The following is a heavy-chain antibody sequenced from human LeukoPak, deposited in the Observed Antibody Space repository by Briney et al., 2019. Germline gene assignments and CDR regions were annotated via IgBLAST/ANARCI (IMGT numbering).Heavy chain of an antibody. CDR2: MSGGGTTI. CDR3: VRDVDDYDHHRGDS. CDR1: GFTFSDYY. J-gene: IGHJ4*02. Sequence: GGSLRLSCAASGFTFSDYYMTWIRQAPGKGLEWISYMSGGGTTIYYADSVKGRFTISRDNAKNSLFLQMNSLRVEDTAVYYCVRDVDDYDHHRGDSWGQGTLVTVSS. D-gene: IGHD4-17*01. V-gene: IGHV3-11*01.